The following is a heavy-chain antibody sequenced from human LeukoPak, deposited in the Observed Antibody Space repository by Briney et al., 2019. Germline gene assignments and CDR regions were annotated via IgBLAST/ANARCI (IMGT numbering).Heavy chain of an antibody. Sequence: GGSLRLSCEASGFIFSSYSMNWVRQAPGKGLEWVSSISSGSSYKYYADSAKGRFTISRDNAKNSLYLQMNSLRAEDTAVYFCATDRGYCSSTSCYSLALNSWGQGTPVTVSS. CDR1: GFIFSSYS. CDR2: ISSGSSYK. V-gene: IGHV3-21*01. D-gene: IGHD2-2*01. CDR3: ATDRGYCSSTSCYSLALNS. J-gene: IGHJ4*02.